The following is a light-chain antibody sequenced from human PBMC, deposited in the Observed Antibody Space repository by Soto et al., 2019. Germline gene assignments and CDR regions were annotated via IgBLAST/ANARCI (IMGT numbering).Light chain of an antibody. CDR3: GSGDSRVTASV. J-gene: IGLJ1*01. CDR1: SSNIRGNS. V-gene: IGLV1-51*01. Sequence: QPVLTQPPSGSAAPGQQVTISCSGSSSNIRGNSVSWSQQLPGTAAKLLSYDDYKRPSGIPDRFSGSKSGTSATLGITGFQPGDYVDYYCGSGDSRVTASVFATGTKIT. CDR2: DDY.